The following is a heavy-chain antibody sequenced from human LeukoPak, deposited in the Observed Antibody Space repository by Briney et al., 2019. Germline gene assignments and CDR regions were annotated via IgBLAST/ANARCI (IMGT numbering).Heavy chain of an antibody. J-gene: IGHJ3*02. V-gene: IGHV4-59*08. CDR1: VDSISNYY. D-gene: IGHD2-2*03. CDR3: ARRRAMDRSDAFDI. CDR2: VYYSGTT. Sequence: SETLSLTCTVSVDSISNYYWNWIRQPPGKGLEWIGYVYYSGTTNYNPSFRSRVTILVDASKKYFSLNLSSVTAADTAVYYCARRRAMDRSDAFDIWGQGTMVTVSS.